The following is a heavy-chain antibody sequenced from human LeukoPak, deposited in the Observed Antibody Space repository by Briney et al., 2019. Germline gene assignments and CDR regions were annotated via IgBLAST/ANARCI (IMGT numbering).Heavy chain of an antibody. J-gene: IGHJ3*02. CDR2: IYSDGTT. V-gene: IGHV3-23*05. Sequence: GGSLRLSCAASGFTFRSYAMSWIRQSPGKGLEWVSTIYSDGTTFYADSVKGRFTISRDSSKNTVYLQMNNLRAEDTAVYYCARAASSFHAFDIWGQGTLVTVSS. D-gene: IGHD2-2*01. CDR3: ARAASSFHAFDI. CDR1: GFTFRSYA.